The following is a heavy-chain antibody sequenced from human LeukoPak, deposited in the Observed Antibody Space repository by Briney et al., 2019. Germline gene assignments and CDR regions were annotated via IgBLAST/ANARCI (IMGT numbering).Heavy chain of an antibody. Sequence: SGRSLRLSCAASGFTFSRYAMHWVRQAPGKGPEWVAVISYDGFDGNNKYYGDSVNGRFTISRDNSKDTLFLQMNSLRAEDTAVYYCARGNYCDNTACWDFNYHYMDVWGKGTTVTVSS. V-gene: IGHV3-30*01. J-gene: IGHJ6*03. CDR3: ARGNYCDNTACWDFNYHYMDV. CDR1: GFTFSRYA. D-gene: IGHD3-16*02. CDR2: ISYDGFDGNNK.